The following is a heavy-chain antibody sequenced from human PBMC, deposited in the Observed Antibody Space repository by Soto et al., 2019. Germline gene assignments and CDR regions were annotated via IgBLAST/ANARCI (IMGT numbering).Heavy chain of an antibody. CDR2: ISGTGGST. CDR3: AKVGSDFWSGYYYFDY. J-gene: IGHJ4*02. Sequence: GGSLRLSCAPSGFTFSSYAMSWVRQAPGKGLEWISAISGTGGSTYYADSVKCRFTISRDNSKNTLYLQMASLRVEDTAVYYCAKVGSDFWSGYYYFDYWGQGTPVTVSS. V-gene: IGHV3-23*01. D-gene: IGHD3-3*01. CDR1: GFTFSSYA.